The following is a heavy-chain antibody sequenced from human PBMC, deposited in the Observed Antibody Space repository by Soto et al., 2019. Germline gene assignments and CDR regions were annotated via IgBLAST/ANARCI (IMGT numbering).Heavy chain of an antibody. CDR1: GFTFSSYA. Sequence: GGSLRLSCAASGFTFSSYAMSWVRQAPGKGLEWVSAISGSGGSTYYADSVKGRFTITRDNSKNTLYLQMNSLRAEDTAVYYCAKGLATQYYYYGMDVWGQGTTVTVSS. D-gene: IGHD2-15*01. J-gene: IGHJ6*02. CDR2: ISGSGGST. V-gene: IGHV3-23*01. CDR3: AKGLATQYYYYGMDV.